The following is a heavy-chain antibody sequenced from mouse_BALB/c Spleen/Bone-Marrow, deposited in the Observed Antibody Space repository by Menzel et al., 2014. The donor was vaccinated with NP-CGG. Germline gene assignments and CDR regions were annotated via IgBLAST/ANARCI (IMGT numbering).Heavy chain of an antibody. D-gene: IGHD2-1*01. V-gene: IGHV1S81*02. CDR1: GYTFTSYY. J-gene: IGHJ3*01. CDR3: TRSNGNWFAY. CDR2: INPINGGT. Sequence: VQLQQSGAELVKPGASVKLSCKASGYTFTSYYMYWVKQRPGQGLEWIGEINPINGGTNFNEKFKNKATLTVDKSSSTAYTQLSSLIFEDSAVYYCTRSNGNWFAYWGQGTLVTVSA.